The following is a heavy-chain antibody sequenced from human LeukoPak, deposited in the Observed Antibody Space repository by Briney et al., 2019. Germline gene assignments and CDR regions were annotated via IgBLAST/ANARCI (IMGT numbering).Heavy chain of an antibody. CDR2: IYYSRST. V-gene: IGHV4-59*08. Sequence: SETLSLTCTVSGGSISSYYWSWIRQSPGKGLEWIGYIYYSRSTNYNPSLKSRVTISIDTSKNQFSLKLSSVTAADTAVYYCARRTYYSGSGRDWLDPWGQGTLVTVSS. CDR3: ARRTYYSGSGRDWLDP. J-gene: IGHJ5*02. D-gene: IGHD3-10*01. CDR1: GGSISSYY.